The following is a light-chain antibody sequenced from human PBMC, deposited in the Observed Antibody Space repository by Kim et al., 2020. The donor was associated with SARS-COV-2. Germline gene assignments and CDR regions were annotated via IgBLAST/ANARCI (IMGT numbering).Light chain of an antibody. CDR2: WAS. CDR1: QSVLYSSNNKNY. V-gene: IGKV4-1*01. J-gene: IGKJ4*01. CDR3: QQYYSTPLT. Sequence: ATINCKSGQSVLYSSNNKNYLAWYQQKPGQPPKLLIYWASTRESGVPDRFSGSGSGTDFTLTISSLQAEDVAVYYCQQYYSTPLTFGGGTKVEIK.